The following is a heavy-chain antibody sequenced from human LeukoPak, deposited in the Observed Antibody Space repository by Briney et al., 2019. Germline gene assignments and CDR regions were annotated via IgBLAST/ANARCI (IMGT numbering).Heavy chain of an antibody. CDR1: GFTFGSYS. J-gene: IGHJ4*02. Sequence: GGSLRLSCAASGFTFGSYSMNWVRQAPGKGLEWVSSISSSSSYIYYADSVKGRFTISRDNAKNSLYLQMNSLRAEDTAVYYCATFQTYYYDSSGYYYFDYWGQGTLVTVSS. D-gene: IGHD3-22*01. CDR3: ATFQTYYYDSSGYYYFDY. CDR2: ISSSSSYI. V-gene: IGHV3-21*01.